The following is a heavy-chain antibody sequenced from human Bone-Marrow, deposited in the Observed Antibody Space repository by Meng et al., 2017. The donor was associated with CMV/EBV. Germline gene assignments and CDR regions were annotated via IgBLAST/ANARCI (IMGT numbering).Heavy chain of an antibody. V-gene: IGHV3-53*05. Sequence: GGSLRLSCAASGFTVSSNYMNWVRQAPGKGLEWVSVIYSGGDTYYADSVKGRFTISRDNSKNTLYLQMNSLRAEDTAVYYCARDYLVVVPAAVYYYYYGMDVWGQGTTVTVSS. CDR1: GFTVSSNY. D-gene: IGHD2-2*01. CDR3: ARDYLVVVPAAVYYYYYGMDV. CDR2: IYSGGDT. J-gene: IGHJ6*02.